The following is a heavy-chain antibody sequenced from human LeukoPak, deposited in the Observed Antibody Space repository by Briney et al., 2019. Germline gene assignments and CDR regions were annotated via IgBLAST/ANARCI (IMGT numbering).Heavy chain of an antibody. Sequence: SETLSLTCTVSGGSISSSSYYWGWIRRPPGKGLEWIGSIYYSGSTYYNPSLKSRVTISVDTSKNQFSLKLSSVTAADTAVYYCARHHNVVAGATIFGVVIQYNWFDPWGQGALVTVSS. J-gene: IGHJ5*02. CDR1: GGSISSSSYY. D-gene: IGHD3-3*01. CDR2: IYYSGST. V-gene: IGHV4-39*01. CDR3: ARHHNVVAGATIFGVVIQYNWFDP.